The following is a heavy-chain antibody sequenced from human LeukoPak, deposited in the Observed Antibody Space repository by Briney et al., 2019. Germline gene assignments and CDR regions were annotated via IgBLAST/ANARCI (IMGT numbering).Heavy chain of an antibody. D-gene: IGHD3-10*01. J-gene: IGHJ4*02. CDR2: IYSGGST. Sequence: PGGSLRLSCAASGFTFSSYSMNWVRQAPGKGLEWVSVIYSGGSTYYADSVKGRFTISRDNSKNTLYLQMNSLRAEDTAVYYCARDRYGSRWGQGTLVTVSS. CDR3: ARDRYGSR. V-gene: IGHV3-53*01. CDR1: GFTFSSYS.